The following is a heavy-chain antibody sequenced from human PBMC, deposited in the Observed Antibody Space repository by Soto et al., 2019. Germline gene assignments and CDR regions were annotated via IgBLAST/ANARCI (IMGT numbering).Heavy chain of an antibody. V-gene: IGHV3-48*02. CDR1: GFTFSSYS. J-gene: IGHJ3*02. D-gene: IGHD4-17*01. Sequence: GGSLRLSCAASGFTFSSYSMNWVRQAPGKGLEWVSYISSSSSTIYYADSVKGRFTISRDNAKNSLYLQMNGLRDEDTAVYYCARDLSPERTTVVTPTDDAFDIWGQGTMVTVSS. CDR2: ISSSSSTI. CDR3: ARDLSPERTTVVTPTDDAFDI.